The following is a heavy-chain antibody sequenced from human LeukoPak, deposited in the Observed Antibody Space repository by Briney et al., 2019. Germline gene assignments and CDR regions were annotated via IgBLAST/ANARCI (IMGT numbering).Heavy chain of an antibody. Sequence: ASVKVSCKASGYTFTSYDINWVRQATGQGLEWMGWMNPNSGNTGYAQKFQGRVTMTRNTSISTAYMELSSLRSEDTAVYYCARGLALGSYYDFWSGYYGYGMDVWGQGTTVTVSS. CDR1: GYTFTSYD. D-gene: IGHD3-3*01. J-gene: IGHJ6*02. CDR2: MNPNSGNT. CDR3: ARGLALGSYYDFWSGYYGYGMDV. V-gene: IGHV1-8*01.